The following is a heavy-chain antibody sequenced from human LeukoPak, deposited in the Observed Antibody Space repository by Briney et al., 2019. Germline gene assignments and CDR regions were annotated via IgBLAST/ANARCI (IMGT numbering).Heavy chain of an antibody. V-gene: IGHV3-23*01. Sequence: PGGSLILSCAASGFAFSTFAMGWVRQSPGKGLEWLSTINGGGNTTFYADSVKGRFTISRDNSKNTLYLHMDSLRPDDTAIYYCTKELHVAVAVADYYYFYMDVWGGGTAVTVSS. CDR3: TKELHVAVAVADYYYFYMDV. CDR2: INGGGNTT. J-gene: IGHJ6*03. CDR1: GFAFSTFA. D-gene: IGHD6-19*01.